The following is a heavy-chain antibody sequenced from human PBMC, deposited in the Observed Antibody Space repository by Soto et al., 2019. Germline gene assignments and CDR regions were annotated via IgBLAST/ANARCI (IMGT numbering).Heavy chain of an antibody. V-gene: IGHV4-39*01. Sequence: TLSLTCAVSGVSIHNSHSFWGWIRQPPGKGLEFIANVYYSGGAHYNPSFKSRVTISVDTTTNQVSLRMSSVTAADTAVYFCGRVVEGATRHTDFDSWGQGTRVTVSS. CDR1: GVSIHNSHSF. D-gene: IGHD2-21*01. J-gene: IGHJ5*01. CDR2: VYYSGGA. CDR3: GRVVEGATRHTDFDS.